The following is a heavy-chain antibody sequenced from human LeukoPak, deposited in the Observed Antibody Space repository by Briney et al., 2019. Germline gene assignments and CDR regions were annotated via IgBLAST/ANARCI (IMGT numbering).Heavy chain of an antibody. Sequence: ASVKVSCXASGYTFTGYYMHWVRQAPGQGLEWMGRINPNSGGTNYSQKFQGRVTMTRDTSISTAYMELSRLRSDDTAVYYCASWAAGTRGGDFDYWGQGTLVPVSS. CDR2: INPNSGGT. CDR3: ASWAAGTRGGDFDY. CDR1: GYTFTGYY. J-gene: IGHJ4*02. V-gene: IGHV1-2*06. D-gene: IGHD6-13*01.